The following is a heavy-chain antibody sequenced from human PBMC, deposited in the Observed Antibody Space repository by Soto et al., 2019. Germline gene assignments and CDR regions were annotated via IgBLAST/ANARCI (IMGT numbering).Heavy chain of an antibody. J-gene: IGHJ4*02. CDR2: ISGSGGST. D-gene: IGHD5-12*01. Sequence: QPGGSLRLSCAASGFTFSSYAMSWVRQAPGKGLEWVSAISGSGGSTYYADSVKGRFTISRDNSKNTLYLQMNSLRAEDTAVYYCAKGPTRASRDGYNYFFDYWGQGTLVTVSS. CDR3: AKGPTRASRDGYNYFFDY. V-gene: IGHV3-23*01. CDR1: GFTFSSYA.